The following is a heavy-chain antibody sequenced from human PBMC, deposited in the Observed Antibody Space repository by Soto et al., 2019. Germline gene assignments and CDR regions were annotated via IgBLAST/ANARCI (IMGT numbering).Heavy chain of an antibody. Sequence: GASVKVSCKASGYMFTGFYLHWVRQAPGQGLEWMGWINPNNGVTTYAKNFQGRVTMTRDSSISTAYMELSSLRSDDTAVYFCAAAAIPVAGRHPDFWGQGTVVTGLL. V-gene: IGHV1-2*02. CDR3: AAAAIPVAGRHPDF. D-gene: IGHD6-19*01. J-gene: IGHJ4*02. CDR1: GYMFTGFY. CDR2: INPNNGVT.